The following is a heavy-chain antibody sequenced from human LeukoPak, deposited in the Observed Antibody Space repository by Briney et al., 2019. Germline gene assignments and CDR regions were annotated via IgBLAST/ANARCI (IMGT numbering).Heavy chain of an antibody. D-gene: IGHD1-26*01. J-gene: IGHJ4*02. V-gene: IGHV1-18*04. CDR3: ARVDRVGASRGCDY. CDR2: ISAYNGNT. CDR1: GYTFTSYY. Sequence: ASVKVSCKASGYTFTSYYMHWVRQAPGQGLEWMGWISAYNGNTNYAQKLQGRVTMTTDTSTSTAYMELRSLRSDDTAVYYCARVDRVGASRGCDYWGQGTLVTVSS.